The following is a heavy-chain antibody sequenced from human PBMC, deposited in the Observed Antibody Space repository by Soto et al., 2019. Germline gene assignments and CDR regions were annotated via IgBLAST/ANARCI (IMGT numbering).Heavy chain of an antibody. J-gene: IGHJ4*02. CDR3: ARAIAVGSTSLDY. CDR1: GFSFSTYN. Sequence: PGGSLRLSCAASGFSFSTYNMNWVRQAPGRGLEWVSYISSRSSTIYHADSVKGRFTISRDNAKNSLYLQMDSLRDEDTAVYFCARAIAVGSTSLDYWGQGTLVTVSS. V-gene: IGHV3-48*02. CDR2: ISSRSSTI. D-gene: IGHD6-19*01.